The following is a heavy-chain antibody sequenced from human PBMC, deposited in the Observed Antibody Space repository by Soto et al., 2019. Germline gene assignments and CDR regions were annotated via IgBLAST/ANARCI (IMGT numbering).Heavy chain of an antibody. V-gene: IGHV3-49*03. J-gene: IGHJ4*02. Sequence: EVQLVESGGGLVQPGRSLRLSCTASGFTFGDYAMSWFRQAPGKGLEWVGFIRSKAYGGTTEYAASVKGRFTISRDDSKSIAYLQMNSLKTEDTAVYYCTRDGYCSGGSCYGRDFDYWGQGTLVTVSS. CDR1: GFTFGDYA. D-gene: IGHD2-15*01. CDR3: TRDGYCSGGSCYGRDFDY. CDR2: IRSKAYGGTT.